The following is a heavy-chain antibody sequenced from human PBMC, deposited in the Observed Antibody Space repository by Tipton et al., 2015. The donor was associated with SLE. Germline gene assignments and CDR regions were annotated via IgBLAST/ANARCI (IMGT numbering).Heavy chain of an antibody. CDR3: AREKAGGSGKKLYFDY. CDR2: INHSG. J-gene: IGHJ4*02. CDR1: GGSFSGYY. D-gene: IGHD3-10*01. V-gene: IGHV4-34*01. Sequence: LRLSCAVYGGSFSGYYWSWIRQPPGKGLEWIGEINHSGSTISVDTSKNQFSLKLSSVTAADTAVYYCAREKAGGSGKKLYFDYWGQGTLVTVSS.